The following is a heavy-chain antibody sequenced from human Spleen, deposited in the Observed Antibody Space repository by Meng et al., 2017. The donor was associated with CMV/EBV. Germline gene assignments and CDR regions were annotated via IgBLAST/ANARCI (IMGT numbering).Heavy chain of an antibody. V-gene: IGHV3-74*01. CDR2: IVSDGSST. Sequence: GESLKIFCAASGFTFSSYWMHWVRQTPGKGLVWVSHIVSDGSSTTYADSVKGRFTISRDNAKNMLYLQMNSLRAEDTAVYFCTRELYYDAPVYYHYGMDVWGQGTTVTVSS. CDR3: TRELYYDAPVYYHYGMDV. CDR1: GFTFSSYW. J-gene: IGHJ6*02. D-gene: IGHD3-22*01.